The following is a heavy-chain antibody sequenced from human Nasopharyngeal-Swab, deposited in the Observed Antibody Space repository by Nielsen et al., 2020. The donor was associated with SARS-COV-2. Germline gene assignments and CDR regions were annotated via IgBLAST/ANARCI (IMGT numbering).Heavy chain of an antibody. CDR2: ISVSGDTT. CDR1: GFTFSSYA. CDR3: AKAPYLRGLDV. J-gene: IGHJ6*02. Sequence: GESLKISCAASGFTFSSYAMSWVRQAPGKGLEWVSIISVSGDTTYYADSVKDRFTISRDNSKNTLYMQTNSLRLEDTAVYYCAKAPYLRGLDVWGQGTTVTASS. V-gene: IGHV3-23*01. D-gene: IGHD2-21*01.